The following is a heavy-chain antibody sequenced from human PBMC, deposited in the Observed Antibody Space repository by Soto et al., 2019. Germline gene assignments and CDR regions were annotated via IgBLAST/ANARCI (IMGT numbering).Heavy chain of an antibody. J-gene: IGHJ5*02. Sequence: GGSLRLSCAASGFTFSYYYMSWIRQAPGKGLEWVSYISSSGSTIYYADSVKGRFTISRDNAKNSLYLQMNSLRAEDTAVYYCASWWGNWPEKQVVPPNWFDPWGQGTLVTVSS. CDR3: ASWWGNWPEKQVVPPNWFDP. CDR2: ISSSGSTI. V-gene: IGHV3-11*01. CDR1: GFTFSYYY. D-gene: IGHD1-1*01.